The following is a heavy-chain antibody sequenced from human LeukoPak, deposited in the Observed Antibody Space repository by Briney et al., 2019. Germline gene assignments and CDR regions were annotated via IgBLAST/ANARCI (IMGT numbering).Heavy chain of an antibody. Sequence: GSLRLSCTASGFTFSSYAMNWIRQPPGKGLEWIGYIHNSGSTNYKPSLKSRVTMSVDTSKNQFSLKLSSVTAADTAVYYCASSRSNGGRAVAGYDDAFDMWGQGTMVTVSS. J-gene: IGHJ3*02. CDR3: ASSRSNGGRAVAGYDDAFDM. V-gene: IGHV4-59*01. D-gene: IGHD6-19*01. CDR1: GFTFSSYA. CDR2: IHNSGST.